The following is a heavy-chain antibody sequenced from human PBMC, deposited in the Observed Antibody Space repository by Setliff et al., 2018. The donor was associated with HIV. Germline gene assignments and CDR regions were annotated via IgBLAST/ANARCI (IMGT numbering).Heavy chain of an antibody. J-gene: IGHJ4*02. CDR1: GVSITNGTFY. CDR3: ATYAGNGGGKGY. D-gene: IGHD2-21*01. CDR2: TYSSGST. V-gene: IGHV4-61*09. Sequence: SETLSLTCTVSGVSITNGTFYWNWIRQPAGKGLEWIGQTYSSGSTKCNPSLKSRVTISVDTSKNQFSLTLSSVTAADTAMYYCATYAGNGGGKGYWGQGTLVTVSS.